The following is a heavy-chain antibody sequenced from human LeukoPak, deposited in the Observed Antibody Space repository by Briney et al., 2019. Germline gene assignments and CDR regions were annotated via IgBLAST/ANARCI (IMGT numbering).Heavy chain of an antibody. CDR3: ASMILDAFDI. Sequence: SETLSLTCAVYGGSFSSGGYYWSWICQHPGKGLEWIGYIYYSGSTYYNPSLKSRVTISVDTSKNQFSLKLSSVTAADTAVYYCASMILDAFDIWGQGTMVTVSS. V-gene: IGHV4-31*11. CDR2: IYYSGST. J-gene: IGHJ3*02. D-gene: IGHD3-16*01. CDR1: GGSFSSGGYY.